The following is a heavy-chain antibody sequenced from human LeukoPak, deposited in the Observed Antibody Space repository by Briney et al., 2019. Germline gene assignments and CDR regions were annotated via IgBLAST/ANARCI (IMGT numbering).Heavy chain of an antibody. CDR1: GFTFSSYS. V-gene: IGHV3-48*01. CDR3: ARGFWSGYYLDAFDI. D-gene: IGHD3-3*01. CDR2: ISSSSSTI. Sequence: PGGSLRLSCAASGFTFSSYSMNWVRQAPGKGLEWVSYISSSSSTIYYADSVKGRFTISRDNAKNSLYLQMNSLRAEDTAVYYCARGFWSGYYLDAFDIWGQGTMVTVSS. J-gene: IGHJ3*02.